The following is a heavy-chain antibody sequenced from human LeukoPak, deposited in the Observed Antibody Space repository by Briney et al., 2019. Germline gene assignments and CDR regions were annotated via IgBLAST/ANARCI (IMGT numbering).Heavy chain of an antibody. V-gene: IGHV3-33*08. J-gene: IGHJ6*02. CDR3: ARDRGYSYGLGDYYYYYGMDV. D-gene: IGHD5-18*01. CDR2: IWYDGSNK. Sequence: PGGSLRLSCAASGFTLSSYGMHWVRQAPGKGLEWVAVIWYDGSNKYYADSVKGRFTISRDNSKNTLYLQMNSLRAEDTAVYYCARDRGYSYGLGDYYYYYGMDVWGQGTTVTVSS. CDR1: GFTLSSYG.